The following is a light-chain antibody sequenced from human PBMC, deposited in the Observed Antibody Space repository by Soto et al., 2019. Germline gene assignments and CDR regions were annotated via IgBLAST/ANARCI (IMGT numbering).Light chain of an antibody. CDR1: RSNIGARYD. CDR3: QSYDSSLSGVV. V-gene: IGLV1-40*01. Sequence: QSVLTQPPSVSGAPGQRVTISCTGSRSNIGARYDVHWYQQLPGTAPKLLIYGNTNRPSGVPDRFSGSKSGTSASLVITGLQAEDEADYYCQSYDSSLSGVVFGGGTKLTVL. CDR2: GNT. J-gene: IGLJ2*01.